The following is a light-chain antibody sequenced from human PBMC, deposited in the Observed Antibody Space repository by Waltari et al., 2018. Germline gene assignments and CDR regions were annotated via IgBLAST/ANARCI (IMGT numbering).Light chain of an antibody. CDR2: GAS. CDR3: QQYNNWPHLT. Sequence: EIVMTQSPATLSVSPGERATLSCRASQSVSNNLAWYQHKPGQAPRLLIYGASTRATGIPARFSGSGSGTEFTLTISRLQSEDFALYYCQQYNNWPHLTFGGGTKVEIK. J-gene: IGKJ4*01. CDR1: QSVSNN. V-gene: IGKV3-15*01.